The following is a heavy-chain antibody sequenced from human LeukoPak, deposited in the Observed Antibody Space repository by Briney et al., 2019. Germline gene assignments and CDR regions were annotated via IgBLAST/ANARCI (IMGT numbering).Heavy chain of an antibody. CDR2: INPNSGGT. J-gene: IGHJ4*02. CDR3: ARGVGIVGAKPPNWDYFDY. D-gene: IGHD1-26*01. CDR1: GYTFTGYY. V-gene: IGHV1-2*02. Sequence: ASVKVSCKASGYTFTGYYMHWVRQAPGQGLEWMGWINPNSGGTNYAQKFQGRVTMTRDTSISTAYMGLSRLRSDDTAVYYCARGVGIVGAKPPNWDYFDYWGQGTLVTVSS.